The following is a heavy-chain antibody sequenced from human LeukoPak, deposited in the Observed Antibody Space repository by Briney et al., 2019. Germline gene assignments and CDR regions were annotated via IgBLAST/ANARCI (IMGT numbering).Heavy chain of an antibody. CDR3: ARVNRRLVSDY. D-gene: IGHD3-9*01. CDR1: GGSISSYY. J-gene: IGHJ4*02. V-gene: IGHV4-59*01. CDR2: IYYSGST. Sequence: SETLSLTCTVSGGSISSYYWSWIRQPPGKGLEWIGYIYYSGSTNYNPSLRSRVTISVDTSKNQFSLELSSVTAADTAVYYCARVNRRLVSDYWGQGTLVTVSS.